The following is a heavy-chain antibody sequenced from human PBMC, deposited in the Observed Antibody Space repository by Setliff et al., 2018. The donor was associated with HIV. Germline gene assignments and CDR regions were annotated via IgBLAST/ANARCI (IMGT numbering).Heavy chain of an antibody. CDR2: INPSGGST. Sequence: ASVKVSCKASGYTFTSYYMHWVRQAPGQGLEWMGIINPSGGSTSYAQKFQGRVTMTRDTSTSTAYMELSSLRSEDTAIYYCARDPGYSPYYDYWSSYYPHDALDVWGRGTMVTVSS. CDR3: ARDPGYSPYYDYWSSYYPHDALDV. J-gene: IGHJ3*01. D-gene: IGHD3-3*01. V-gene: IGHV1-46*01. CDR1: GYTFTSYY.